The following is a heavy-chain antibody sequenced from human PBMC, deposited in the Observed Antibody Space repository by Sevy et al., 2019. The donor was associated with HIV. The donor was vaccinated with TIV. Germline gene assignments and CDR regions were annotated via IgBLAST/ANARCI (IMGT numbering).Heavy chain of an antibody. V-gene: IGHV1-69*06. CDR3: ARDLSMVAAAGKGYFDY. Sequence: ASVKVSCKASGGTFSSYAISWVRQAPGQGLEWMGGIIPIFGTANYAQMFQGRVTITADKSTSTAYMELSSLRSEDTAVYYCARDLSMVAAAGKGYFDYWGQGTLVTVSS. CDR2: IIPIFGTA. CDR1: GGTFSSYA. D-gene: IGHD6-13*01. J-gene: IGHJ4*02.